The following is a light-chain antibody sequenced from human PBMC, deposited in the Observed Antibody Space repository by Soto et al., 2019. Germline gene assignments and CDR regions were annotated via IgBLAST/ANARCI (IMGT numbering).Light chain of an antibody. Sequence: EIEMTQSPPPLSLYPGGRVTLSCRASHSISDTIAWYQQKAGQSPSLLIYGSSARGTGFPARFSGSGSGTDFTLTISSLQSEDFAVYYCQQYNNWPWTFGQGTKVDIK. J-gene: IGKJ1*01. CDR1: HSISDT. CDR3: QQYNNWPWT. V-gene: IGKV3-15*01. CDR2: GSS.